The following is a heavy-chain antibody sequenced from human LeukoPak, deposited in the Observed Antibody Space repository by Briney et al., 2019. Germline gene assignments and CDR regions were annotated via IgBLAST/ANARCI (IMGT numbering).Heavy chain of an antibody. CDR3: ARAPGLLELYDAFDI. CDR1: GYTFTNYG. J-gene: IGHJ3*02. V-gene: IGHV1-18*01. CDR2: SSPYNGDT. Sequence: GASVKVSCKPSGYTFTNYGITWVRQAPGQGLEWMGWSSPYNGDTKYAQKFQGRVTMTTDTSTSTAYMELRSLRSDDTAVYYCARAPGLLELYDAFDIWGQGTMVTVSS. D-gene: IGHD1-7*01.